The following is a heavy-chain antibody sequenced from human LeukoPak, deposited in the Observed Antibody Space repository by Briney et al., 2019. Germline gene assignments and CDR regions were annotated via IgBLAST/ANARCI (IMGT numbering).Heavy chain of an antibody. V-gene: IGHV3-21*01. CDR3: AREDEGWFDP. Sequence: GGSLRLSCAASGFTFSSYTMNWVRQAPGKGLEWVSSIDSTSTYIHYTDSVKGRFTISRDNAKNSLYLQVNSLRAEDTAVYYCAREDEGWFDPWGQGTLVTVSS. CDR1: GFTFSSYT. CDR2: IDSTSTYI. J-gene: IGHJ5*02.